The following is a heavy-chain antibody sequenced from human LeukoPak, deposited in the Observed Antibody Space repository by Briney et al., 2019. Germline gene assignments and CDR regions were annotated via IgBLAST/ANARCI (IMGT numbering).Heavy chain of an antibody. J-gene: IGHJ6*02. CDR3: ARSLNYGLDV. Sequence: PGGSLRLSCATSGFTFTRFGLHWVRQAPGKGLEWVAFIQYDGSGRYADSVKGRFTISRDNSKNTVYLQMNSLRVEDMAVFYCARSLNYGLDVWGQGTTVTVSS. V-gene: IGHV3-30*02. CDR1: GFTFTRFG. CDR2: IQYDGSGR.